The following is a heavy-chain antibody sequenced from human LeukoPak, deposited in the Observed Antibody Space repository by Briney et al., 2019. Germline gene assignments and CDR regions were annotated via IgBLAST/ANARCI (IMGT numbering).Heavy chain of an antibody. Sequence: PGGSLRLSCAASGFTFSSHGMHWVRQAPGKGLEWVAFIRYDGSNKYYADSVKGRFTISRDNSKNTLYLQMNSLRAEDTAVYYCAKRCSGGSCYSGSPEDYWGQGTLVTVSS. CDR1: GFTFSSHG. V-gene: IGHV3-30*02. J-gene: IGHJ4*02. CDR2: IRYDGSNK. D-gene: IGHD2-15*01. CDR3: AKRCSGGSCYSGSPEDY.